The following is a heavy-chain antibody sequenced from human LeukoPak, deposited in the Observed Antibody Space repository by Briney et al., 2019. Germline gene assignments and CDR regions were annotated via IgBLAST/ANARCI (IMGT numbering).Heavy chain of an antibody. V-gene: IGHV3-74*01. CDR3: ARAVGYSSSWYSQYYFDY. CDR1: GFTFSSYW. CDR2: INSDGSST. J-gene: IGHJ4*02. D-gene: IGHD6-13*01. Sequence: GGSLRLSCAASGFTFSSYWMHWVRQASGKGLVWVSRINSDGSSTSYADSVKGRFTISRDNAKNTLYLQMNSLRAEDTAVYYCARAVGYSSSWYSQYYFDYWGQGTLVTVSS.